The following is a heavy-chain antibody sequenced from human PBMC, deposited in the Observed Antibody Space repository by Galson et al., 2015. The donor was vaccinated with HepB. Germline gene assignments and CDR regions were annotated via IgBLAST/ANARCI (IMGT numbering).Heavy chain of an antibody. D-gene: IGHD2-2*01. CDR3: AKGRCSSASCSRKAFDY. J-gene: IGHJ4*02. CDR1: GFTFSSYA. V-gene: IGHV3-23*01. Sequence: SLRLSCAASGFTFSSYAMSWVRQAPGKGLEWVSAISGSGGSTYYADSVKGRFTISRDNSKNTLYLQMNSLRVEDTAVYFCAKGRCSSASCSRKAFDYWGQGTLVTVSS. CDR2: ISGSGGST.